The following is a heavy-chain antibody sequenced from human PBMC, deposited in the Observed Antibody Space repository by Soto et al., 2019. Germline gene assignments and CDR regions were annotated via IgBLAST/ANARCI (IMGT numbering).Heavy chain of an antibody. Sequence: GGSPRLSCAASGFTFDDYAMHWVRQAPGKGLEWVSGISWNSGSIGYADSVKGRFTISRDNAKDSLYLQMNSLRAEDTAFYYCTKDKLTSGVGTFDIWGQGTMVTVSS. CDR2: ISWNSGSI. D-gene: IGHD3-10*01. V-gene: IGHV3-9*01. CDR1: GFTFDDYA. CDR3: TKDKLTSGVGTFDI. J-gene: IGHJ3*02.